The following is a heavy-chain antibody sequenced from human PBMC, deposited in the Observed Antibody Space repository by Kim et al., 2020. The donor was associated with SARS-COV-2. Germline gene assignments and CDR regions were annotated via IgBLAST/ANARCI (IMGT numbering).Heavy chain of an antibody. CDR2: IWYDGSNK. Sequence: GGSLRLSCAASGFTFSSYGMHWVRQAPGKGLEWVAVIWYDGSNKYYADSVKGRFTISRDNSKNTLYLQMNSLRAEDTAVYYCASEAQGSYDSSGYYGIEILDYWGQGTLVTVSS. D-gene: IGHD3-22*01. CDR3: ASEAQGSYDSSGYYGIEILDY. J-gene: IGHJ4*02. V-gene: IGHV3-33*01. CDR1: GFTFSSYG.